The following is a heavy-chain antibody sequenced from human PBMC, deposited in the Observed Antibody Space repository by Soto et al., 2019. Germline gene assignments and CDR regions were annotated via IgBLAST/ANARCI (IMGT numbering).Heavy chain of an antibody. CDR1: GDSVRNQY. J-gene: IGHJ6*03. CDR2: IYRSGST. V-gene: IGHV4-4*09. CDR3: ARTLDYGHMDV. Sequence: PSETLSLTCTVSGDSVRNQYWSWVRRPPGRGLEWIGYIYRSGSTKYNPSLKGRLTISVDTSKNQFSLKLSSVTAADTAVYYCARTLDYGHMDVWGKGTTVTLSS. D-gene: IGHD3-16*01.